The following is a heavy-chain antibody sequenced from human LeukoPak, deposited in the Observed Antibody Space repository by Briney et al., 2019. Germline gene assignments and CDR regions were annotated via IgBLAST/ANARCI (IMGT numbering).Heavy chain of an antibody. V-gene: IGHV3-23*01. Sequence: GGSLRLSCATSGFTFSFYAMSWVRQAPGKGLKWVSAITGSSRNTNYADSVKGRFTISRDNSKNTLYLQMNSLRAEDTAVYYCAKGARGGWYEDYFDSWGQGTLVTVSS. CDR3: AKGARGGWYEDYFDS. CDR1: GFTFSFYA. J-gene: IGHJ4*02. D-gene: IGHD6-19*01. CDR2: ITGSSRNT.